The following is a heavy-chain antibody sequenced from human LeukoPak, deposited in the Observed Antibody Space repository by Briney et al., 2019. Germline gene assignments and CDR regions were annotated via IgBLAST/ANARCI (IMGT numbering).Heavy chain of an antibody. CDR3: AKVSAWAMVGATYFDY. D-gene: IGHD1-26*01. CDR1: GFTFSSYA. Sequence: PGGSLRLSCAASGFTFSSYAMSWVRQAPGKGLEWVSSISGNSGSTYYADSVKGRLTISRDNSKNTVYLQMNSLRAEDTAVYYCAKVSAWAMVGATYFDYWGQGTLVTVSS. V-gene: IGHV3-23*01. J-gene: IGHJ4*02. CDR2: ISGNSGST.